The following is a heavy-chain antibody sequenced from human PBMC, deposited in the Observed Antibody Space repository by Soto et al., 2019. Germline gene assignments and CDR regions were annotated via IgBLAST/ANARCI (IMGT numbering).Heavy chain of an antibody. D-gene: IGHD3-22*01. Sequence: ASVKVPCKDSGYTFTSYGISWVRQAPGQGLEWMGWISAYNGNTNYAQKLQGRVSMTTDTSTSTAYMELRSLRSDDTAVYYCARDTNYDSSGYYSHYYGMDVWGQGTTVTVS. V-gene: IGHV1-18*01. CDR2: ISAYNGNT. J-gene: IGHJ6*02. CDR1: GYTFTSYG. CDR3: ARDTNYDSSGYYSHYYGMDV.